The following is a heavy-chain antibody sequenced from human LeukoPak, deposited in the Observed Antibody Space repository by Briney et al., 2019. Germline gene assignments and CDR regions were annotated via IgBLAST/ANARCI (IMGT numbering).Heavy chain of an antibody. CDR2: IDDSGNNT. CDR1: GFTFRNYA. Sequence: PGGSLRHSCAASGFTFRNYAMSWVRQAPEKGLEWVSGIDDSGNNTYYADSVKGRFTISRDNSKNTLYLQLNSLRAEDTAVYYCAKDLGAAAGDDCWGQGTLVTVSS. V-gene: IGHV3-23*01. D-gene: IGHD6-13*01. CDR3: AKDLGAAAGDDC. J-gene: IGHJ4*02.